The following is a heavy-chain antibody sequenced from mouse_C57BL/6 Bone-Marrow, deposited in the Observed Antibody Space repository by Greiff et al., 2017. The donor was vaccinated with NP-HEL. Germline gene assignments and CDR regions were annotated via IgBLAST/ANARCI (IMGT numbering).Heavy chain of an antibody. CDR1: GYTFTSYG. V-gene: IGHV1-81*01. CDR2: IYPRSGNT. J-gene: IGHJ3*01. Sequence: VQLQQSGAELARPGASVKLSCKASGYTFTSYGISWVKQRTGQGLEWIGEIYPRSGNTYYNEKFKGKATLTADKSFSTAYMELRSLTSEDSAVYFCARGGAYWGQGTLVTVSA. CDR3: ARGGAY.